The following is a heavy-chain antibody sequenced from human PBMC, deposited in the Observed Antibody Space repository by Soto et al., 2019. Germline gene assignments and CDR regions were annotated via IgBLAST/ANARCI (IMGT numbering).Heavy chain of an antibody. J-gene: IGHJ4*02. V-gene: IGHV3-53*01. Sequence: GGSLRLSCAASGFTVSSNYMSWVRQAPGKGLEWVSVIYSGGSTYYADSVKGRFTISRDKSKNTLYLQMNSLRADDTAADYCERASGGYLRYFVYWGQGTLVTVSS. CDR2: IYSGGST. CDR3: ERASGGYLRYFVY. D-gene: IGHD3-10*01. CDR1: GFTVSSNY.